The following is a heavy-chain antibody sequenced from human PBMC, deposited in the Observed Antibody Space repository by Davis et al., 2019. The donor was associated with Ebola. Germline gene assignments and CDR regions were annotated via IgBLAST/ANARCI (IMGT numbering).Heavy chain of an antibody. CDR3: ATLRYFDWLFPNSPDY. D-gene: IGHD3-9*01. J-gene: IGHJ4*02. Sequence: GESLKISCTDSVITFSSYGMSWVRQAPGKGLEWVSGISGSGGRTYYADSVKGRFTISRDNSKNTLYLQMDSLRAEDTAVYYCATLRYFDWLFPNSPDYWGQGTLVTVSS. CDR2: ISGSGGRT. CDR1: VITFSSYG. V-gene: IGHV3-23*01.